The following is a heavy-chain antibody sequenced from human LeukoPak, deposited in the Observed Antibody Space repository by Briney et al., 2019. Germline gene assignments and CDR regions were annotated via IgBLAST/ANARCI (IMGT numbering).Heavy chain of an antibody. D-gene: IGHD6-19*01. V-gene: IGHV4-59*01. CDR3: ARGGEGDSSGWELHFDY. Sequence: SETLSLTCTVACGSISSYYWSWIRQPPGKGLEWIGYIYYSGSTNYNPSFKSRVTISVDTSKNQFSLQLSSVTAADTAVYYCARGGEGDSSGWELHFDYWGQGTLVTVSS. CDR2: IYYSGST. CDR1: CGSISSYY. J-gene: IGHJ4*02.